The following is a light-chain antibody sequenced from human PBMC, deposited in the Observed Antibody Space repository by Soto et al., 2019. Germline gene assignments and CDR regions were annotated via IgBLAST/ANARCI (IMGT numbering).Light chain of an antibody. V-gene: IGKV1-27*01. CDR1: QDIAKF. J-gene: IGKJ4*01. CDR3: QKCYNAHALT. Sequence: DIQMTQSPSSLSASVGDRVTITCRASQDIAKFLAWYQQKPGKVPKLLIYAASTLQSGVPSRFSGSGSWTEFSLTITGLQPDDVLTSYWQKCYNAHALTFGVGTNIEIK. CDR2: AAS.